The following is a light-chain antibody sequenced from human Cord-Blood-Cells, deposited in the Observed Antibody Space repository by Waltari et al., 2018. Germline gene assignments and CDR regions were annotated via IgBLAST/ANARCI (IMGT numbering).Light chain of an antibody. CDR1: QGISSY. V-gene: IGKV1-8*01. CDR3: QQYYSYLYT. CDR2: AAS. J-gene: IGKJ2*01. Sequence: AIRITQSPSSLSASTGDRVPITCRASQGISSYVAWYQQKPGKAPKLLIYAASTLQSGVPSRFSGSGSGTDFTLTISCLQSEDFATYYCQQYYSYLYTFGQGTKLEIK.